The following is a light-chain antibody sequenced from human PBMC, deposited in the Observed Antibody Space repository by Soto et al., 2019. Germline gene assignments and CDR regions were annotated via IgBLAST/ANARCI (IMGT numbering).Light chain of an antibody. CDR2: EVS. J-gene: IGLJ3*02. CDR1: SSDVGGYNY. Sequence: QSALTQPASVSGSPGQSITISCTGTSSDVGGYNYVSWYQQHPGKAPKLLIYEVSNRPSGVSNRFSGSKSANTASLTISGLQAEDEADYYCSSYTSRSTWVFGGGTKVTVL. CDR3: SSYTSRSTWV. V-gene: IGLV2-14*01.